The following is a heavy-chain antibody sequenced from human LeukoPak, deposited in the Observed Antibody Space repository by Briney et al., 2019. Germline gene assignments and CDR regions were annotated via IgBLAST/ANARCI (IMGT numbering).Heavy chain of an antibody. CDR1: GFTFSTYA. CDR3: ARGFLGGTDQYFDS. V-gene: IGHV3-23*01. CDR2: IGGGGPTT. Sequence: GGSLRLSRAASGFTFSTYAMNWVRQAPAKGLEWVSTIGGGGPTTDYADSVKDRFTISRDNSKNTLYLQMNSLRAEDTAVYFCARGFLGGTDQYFDSWGQGTLVTVSS. J-gene: IGHJ4*02. D-gene: IGHD6-19*01.